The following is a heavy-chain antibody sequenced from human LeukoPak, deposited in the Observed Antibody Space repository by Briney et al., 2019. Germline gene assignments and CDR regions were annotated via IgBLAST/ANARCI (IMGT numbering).Heavy chain of an antibody. CDR1: GYTFTGYY. Sequence: ASVKVSCKASGYTFTGYYIHWVRQAPGQGLEWMGWINPNSGGTNYAQKFQGRVTMTRDTSISTAYMELSRLRSDDTAVYYCARASYSSGWCRCGDYWGQGTLVTVSS. D-gene: IGHD6-19*01. J-gene: IGHJ4*02. CDR2: INPNSGGT. CDR3: ARASYSSGWCRCGDY. V-gene: IGHV1-2*02.